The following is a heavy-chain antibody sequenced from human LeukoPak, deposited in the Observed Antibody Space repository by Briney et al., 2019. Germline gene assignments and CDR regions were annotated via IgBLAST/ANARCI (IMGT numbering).Heavy chain of an antibody. CDR1: GFTFSNAW. CDR3: TTDLEVVGFLEWFGHGRLDY. D-gene: IGHD3-3*02. Sequence: GGSLRLSCAASGFTFSNAWMSWVRQAPGKGLEWVGRIKSKTDGGITDYGAPVKGRFTSSRDDSKNTLYLQMNSLKTEDTAVYYCTTDLEVVGFLEWFGHGRLDYWGQGTLVTVSS. V-gene: IGHV3-15*01. J-gene: IGHJ4*02. CDR2: IKSKTDGGIT.